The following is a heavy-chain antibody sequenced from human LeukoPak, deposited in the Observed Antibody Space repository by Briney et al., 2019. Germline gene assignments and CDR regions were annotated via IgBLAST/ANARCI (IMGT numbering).Heavy chain of an antibody. J-gene: IGHJ4*02. Sequence: GGSLRLSCTVSGFTVSSNSMSWVRQAPGKGLEWVSYISSSDSTIYYADSVKGRFTISRDNAKNSLYLQMNSLRAEDTAVYYCARDYVGSSPFDYWGQGTLVTVSS. CDR3: ARDYVGSSPFDY. V-gene: IGHV3-48*04. CDR1: GFTVSSNS. CDR2: ISSSDSTI. D-gene: IGHD4-23*01.